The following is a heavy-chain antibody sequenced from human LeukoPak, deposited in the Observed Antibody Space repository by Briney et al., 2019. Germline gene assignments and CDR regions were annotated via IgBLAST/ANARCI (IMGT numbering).Heavy chain of an antibody. J-gene: IGHJ6*04. CDR2: ISSSSSTI. Sequence: PGGSLRLSCAASGFTFRNYAMNWVRQAPGKGLEWVSYISSSSSTIYYADSVKGRFTISRDNAKNSLYLQMNSLRAEDTAVYYCAELGITMIGGVWGKGTTVTISS. CDR3: AELGITMIGGV. CDR1: GFTFRNYA. V-gene: IGHV3-48*01. D-gene: IGHD3-10*01.